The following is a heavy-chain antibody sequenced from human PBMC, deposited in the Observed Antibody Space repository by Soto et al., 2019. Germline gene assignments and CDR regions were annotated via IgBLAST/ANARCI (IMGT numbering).Heavy chain of an antibody. CDR3: TTERADIVRAGLNY. CDR1: GFTFSNAW. CDR2: IKSKTDGGTT. Sequence: EVQLVESGGGLVKPGGSLRLSCAASGFTFSNAWMSWVRQAPGKGLEWVGRIKSKTDGGTTDYAAPVKGRFTISRDDSKNTLYLQMNSLKTEDTAVYYCTTERADIVRAGLNYWGQGTLVTVSS. D-gene: IGHD2-15*01. V-gene: IGHV3-15*01. J-gene: IGHJ4*02.